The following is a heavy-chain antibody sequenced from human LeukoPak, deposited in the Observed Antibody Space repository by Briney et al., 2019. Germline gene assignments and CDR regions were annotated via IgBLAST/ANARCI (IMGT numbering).Heavy chain of an antibody. Sequence: PGRSLRLSCAASGFNVSSNYLNWVRQAPGKGPEWVSVIYSGGSTYYADSVKGRFTISRDNSKNTLYLQMNSLRAEDTAVYHCARVDSRTAQFDYWGQGTLVTVSS. CDR1: GFNVSSNY. CDR3: ARVDSRTAQFDY. J-gene: IGHJ4*02. D-gene: IGHD6-13*01. V-gene: IGHV3-66*01. CDR2: IYSGGST.